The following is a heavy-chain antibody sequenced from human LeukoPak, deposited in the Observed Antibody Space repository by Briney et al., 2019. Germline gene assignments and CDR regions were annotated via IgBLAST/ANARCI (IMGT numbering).Heavy chain of an antibody. CDR1: GFTFSSFP. Sequence: GGSLRLSCAASGFTFSSFPMSRVRQAPGKGLEWVSTISGSGRVTYYADSVKGRFTISRDNSKNTLYLQMNSLRAEDTAVYYXXXXXXGSWYYAFDIWGQGTMVTVSS. D-gene: IGHD6-13*01. V-gene: IGHV3-23*01. J-gene: IGHJ3*02. CDR2: ISGSGRVT. CDR3: XXXXXGSWYYAFDI.